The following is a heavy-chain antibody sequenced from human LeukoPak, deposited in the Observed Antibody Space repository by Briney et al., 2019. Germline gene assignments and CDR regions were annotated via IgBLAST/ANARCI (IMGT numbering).Heavy chain of an antibody. J-gene: IGHJ4*02. CDR3: YGASYRFDC. V-gene: IGHV3-7*01. D-gene: IGHD2-2*01. Sequence: GSLRLSCATSGFTFSTFRMTWVRQAPGKGLEWVANINEDGSETYYVDSVRGRFTISRDNAKKSMHLQMNSLRAEDTAAYYCYGASYRFDCWGQGTRVTVPS. CDR2: INEDGSET. CDR1: GFTFSTFR.